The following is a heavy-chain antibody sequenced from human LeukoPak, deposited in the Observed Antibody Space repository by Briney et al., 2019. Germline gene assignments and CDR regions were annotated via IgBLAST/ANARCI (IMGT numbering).Heavy chain of an antibody. V-gene: IGHV4-4*07. CDR1: GGSISSYY. D-gene: IGHD6-13*01. CDR3: ARVRRIAAAEVFDY. Sequence: NASETLSLTRTVSGGSISSYYWSWIRQPAGKGLKWIGRIYTSGSTNYNPSLKSRVTMSVDTSKNQFSLKLSSVTAADTAVYYCARVRRIAAAEVFDYWGQGTLVTVSS. J-gene: IGHJ4*02. CDR2: IYTSGST.